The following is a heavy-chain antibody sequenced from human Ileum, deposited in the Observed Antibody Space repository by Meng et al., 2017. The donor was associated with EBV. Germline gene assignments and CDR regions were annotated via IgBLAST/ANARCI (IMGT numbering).Heavy chain of an antibody. CDR1: GGTVSSSSYY. V-gene: IGHV4-39*01. J-gene: IGHJ4*02. CDR3: VRPIDYKDYVRFYFFDY. D-gene: IGHD4-11*01. Sequence: QTSAPGLLKPWDTPSLNCPASGGTVSSSSYYWGWIRQSPGKGLEWIGSIYRTETTNYNPSLKSRVTISVDTSKNQFSLTLRSVTAADTAVYYCVRPIDYKDYVRFYFFDYWSQGALVTVSS. CDR2: IYRTETT.